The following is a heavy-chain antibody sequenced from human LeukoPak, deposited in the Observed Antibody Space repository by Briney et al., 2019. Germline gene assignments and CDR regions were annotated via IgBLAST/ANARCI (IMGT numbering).Heavy chain of an antibody. Sequence: PGGSLRLSCAGSGFTFSSYWMSWVRQAPGKGLEWVAKINQDGSEKDYVDSVEGRFRISRDNAKNSLYLQMNSLRAEDTAVYYCARAGYCSSTSCYYFDYWGQGTLVTVSS. J-gene: IGHJ4*02. CDR3: ARAGYCSSTSCYYFDY. CDR2: INQDGSEK. D-gene: IGHD2-2*03. CDR1: GFTFSSYW. V-gene: IGHV3-7*01.